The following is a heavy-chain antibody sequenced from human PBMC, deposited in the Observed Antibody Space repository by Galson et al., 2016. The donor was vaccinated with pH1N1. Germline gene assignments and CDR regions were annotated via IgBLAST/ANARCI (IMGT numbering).Heavy chain of an antibody. Sequence: SLRLSCAASGFPFSDYWMHWVRQAPGKGLVWVARIDNDGRGTSHADSVRGRFAISRDNAENMLYLKMNSLRTDDTAVYYCARNWWGIDYWGQGALVTVSS. CDR1: GFPFSDYW. CDR2: IDNDGRGT. V-gene: IGHV3-74*01. J-gene: IGHJ4*02. D-gene: IGHD2-15*01. CDR3: ARNWWGIDY.